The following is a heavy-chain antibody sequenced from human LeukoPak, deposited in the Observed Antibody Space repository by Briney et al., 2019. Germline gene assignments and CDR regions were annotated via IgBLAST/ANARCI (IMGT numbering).Heavy chain of an antibody. Sequence: GGSLRLSCAASGFPFSSYAMSWVRQAPGKGLEWVSAISGSGGSTYYADSVKGRFTISRDNSKNTLYLQMNSLRAEDTAVYYCAKDLGYCSGGSCYGLDYWGQGTLVTVSS. CDR3: AKDLGYCSGGSCYGLDY. D-gene: IGHD2-15*01. CDR2: ISGSGGST. CDR1: GFPFSSYA. J-gene: IGHJ4*02. V-gene: IGHV3-23*01.